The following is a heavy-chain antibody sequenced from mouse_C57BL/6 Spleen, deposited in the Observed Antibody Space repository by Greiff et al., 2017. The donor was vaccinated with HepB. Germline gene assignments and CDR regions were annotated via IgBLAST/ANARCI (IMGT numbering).Heavy chain of an antibody. CDR3: TRSYYGSSYFDD. D-gene: IGHD1-1*01. Sequence: QVQLQQSGAELVRPGASVTLSCKASGYTFTDYEMHWVKQTPVHGLEWIGAIDPETGGTAYNQKFKGKAILTADKSSSTAYMERRSLTSEDSAVYYCTRSYYGSSYFDDWGQGTTLTVSS. CDR1: GYTFTDYE. CDR2: IDPETGGT. V-gene: IGHV1-15*01. J-gene: IGHJ2*01.